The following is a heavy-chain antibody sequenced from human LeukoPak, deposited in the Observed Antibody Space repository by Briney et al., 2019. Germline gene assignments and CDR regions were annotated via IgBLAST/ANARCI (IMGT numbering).Heavy chain of an antibody. CDR3: ARSDPVVVLASAPSYFDF. CDR2: ISSSSSYI. CDR1: GFTFSSYS. D-gene: IGHD2-15*01. Sequence: GGSLRLSCAASGFTFSSYSMNWVRQAPGKGLEWVSSISSSSSYIYYADSVEGRFTISRDNAKNSLYLQMNSLRAEDTAVYYCARSDPVVVLASAPSYFDFWGLGTLVTVSS. J-gene: IGHJ4*02. V-gene: IGHV3-21*01.